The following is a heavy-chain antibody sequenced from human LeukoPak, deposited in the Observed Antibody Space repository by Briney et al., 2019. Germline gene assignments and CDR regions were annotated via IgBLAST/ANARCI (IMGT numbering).Heavy chain of an antibody. CDR2: INHSGST. CDR1: GGSFGGYY. Sequence: SETLSLTCAVYGGSFGGYYWSWIRQPPGKGLEWIGEINHSGSTNYNPSLKSRVTISVDTSKNQFSLKLSSVTAADTAVYYCARSPWFVYCSSTSCPKFYGMDVWGQGTTVTVSS. V-gene: IGHV4-34*01. CDR3: ARSPWFVYCSSTSCPKFYGMDV. J-gene: IGHJ6*02. D-gene: IGHD2-2*01.